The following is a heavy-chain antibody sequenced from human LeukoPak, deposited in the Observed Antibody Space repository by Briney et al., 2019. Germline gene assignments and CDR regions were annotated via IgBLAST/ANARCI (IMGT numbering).Heavy chain of an antibody. CDR1: GGSFSNYY. V-gene: IGHV4-34*01. CDR3: ARRWNYGRNYYIDV. CDR2: INESGRT. D-gene: IGHD1-7*01. Sequence: SQTLSLTRAVYGGSFSNYYWSWIRQPPGKGLEWIGEINESGRTNYNPSLMSRVTVSVDTSKNQFSLRLTSVTATDTAVYYCARRWNYGRNYYIDVWGNGATVSVSS. J-gene: IGHJ6*03.